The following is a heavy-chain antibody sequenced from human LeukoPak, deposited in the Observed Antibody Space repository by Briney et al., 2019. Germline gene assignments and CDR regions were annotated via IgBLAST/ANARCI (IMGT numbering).Heavy chain of an antibody. V-gene: IGHV3-48*01. CDR1: GFIFSMYS. J-gene: IGHJ5*02. Sequence: GGSLRLSCAAPGFIFSMYSMNWVRQAPGKGLECVSSISSSSTSMYYADSVKGRFTISRDNSKNTLYVQMNSLRAEDTAVYYCARSTSGHNWFDPWGQGTLVTVSS. D-gene: IGHD6-25*01. CDR3: ARSTSGHNWFDP. CDR2: ISSSSTSM.